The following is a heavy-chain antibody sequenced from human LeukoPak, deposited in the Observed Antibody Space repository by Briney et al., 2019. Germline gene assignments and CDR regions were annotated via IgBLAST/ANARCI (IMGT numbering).Heavy chain of an antibody. J-gene: IGHJ5*02. V-gene: IGHV3-53*01. CDR2: IYSGGST. CDR1: GGSISSYY. Sequence: ETLSLTCTVSGGSISSYYWSWVRQAPGKGLEWVSVIYSGGSTYYADSVKGRFTISRDNSKNTLYLQMNSLRAEDTAVYYCARGIWFDPWGQGTLVTVSS. CDR3: ARGIWFDP.